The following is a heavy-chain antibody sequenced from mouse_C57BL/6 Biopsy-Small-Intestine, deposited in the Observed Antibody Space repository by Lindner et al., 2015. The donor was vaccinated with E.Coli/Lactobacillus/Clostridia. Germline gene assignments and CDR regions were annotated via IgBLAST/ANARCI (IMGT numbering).Heavy chain of an antibody. CDR3: ARDRSDANSHNWFDP. D-gene: IGHD6-1*01. CDR1: GYTFSAYY. Sequence: SVKVSCKASGYTFSAYYMHWVRQAPGQGLEWMGWINPNTGGTRSAPNFQGRVTMSRDTSISTVYMELSRLTSGDSAVYYCARDRSDANSHNWFDPWGQGTLVTVSS. CDR2: INPNTGGT. V-gene: IGHV1-72*04. J-gene: IGHJ4*01.